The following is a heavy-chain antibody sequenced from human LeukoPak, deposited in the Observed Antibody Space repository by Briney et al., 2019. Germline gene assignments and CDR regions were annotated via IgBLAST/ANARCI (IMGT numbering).Heavy chain of an antibody. CDR2: ISTYNGNT. CDR1: GYTFTSYD. V-gene: IGHV1-18*01. D-gene: IGHD1-26*01. J-gene: IGHJ5*02. CDR3: ARDHSGNWFDP. Sequence: SVKVSCKSSGYTFTSYDISWVRQAPEQGLEWMGWISTYNGNTNYAQKLQGRVTMTTDTITTTAYMELRSLRSDDTAVYYCARDHSGNWFDPWGQGTLVTVSS.